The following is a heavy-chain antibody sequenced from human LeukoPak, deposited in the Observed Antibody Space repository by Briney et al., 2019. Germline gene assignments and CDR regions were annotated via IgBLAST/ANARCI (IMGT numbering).Heavy chain of an antibody. J-gene: IGHJ4*02. D-gene: IGHD3-22*01. CDR1: GYTFTSYG. Sequence: GASVKVSCKASGYTFTSYGISWVRQAPGQGLEWMGWISAYNGNTNYAQKLQGRVTMTTDTSTSTAYMELRSLRSDDTAVYYCARSGGTYYYDSSGYYYNFDYWGQGTLVTVSS. CDR3: ARSGGTYYYDSSGYYYNFDY. V-gene: IGHV1-18*01. CDR2: ISAYNGNT.